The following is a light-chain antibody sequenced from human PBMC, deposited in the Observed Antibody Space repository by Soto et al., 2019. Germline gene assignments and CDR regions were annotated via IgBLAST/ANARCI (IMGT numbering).Light chain of an antibody. Sequence: EFVLTQSPGTLSLSPGERATLSCRASQTVRNNYLAWYQQKPGQAPRLLIYDASSRATGIPDRFSGGGSGTDFTLPSSRLEPEDFAVYYCQQFSSYPPTFGGGTKVEIK. CDR2: DAS. V-gene: IGKV3-20*01. CDR1: QTVRNNY. CDR3: QQFSSYPPT. J-gene: IGKJ4*01.